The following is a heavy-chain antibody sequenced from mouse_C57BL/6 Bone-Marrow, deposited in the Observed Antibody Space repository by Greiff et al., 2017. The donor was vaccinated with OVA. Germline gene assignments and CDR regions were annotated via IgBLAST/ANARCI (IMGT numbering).Heavy chain of an antibody. Sequence: QVQLKQSGAELVKPGASVKMSCKASGYTFTSYWITWVKQRPGQGLEWIGDIYPGSGSTNYNEKFKSKATLTVDTSSSTAYMQLSSLTSEDSAVYYCARRGFITTVVDHWYFDVWGTGTTVTVSS. J-gene: IGHJ1*03. V-gene: IGHV1-55*01. CDR3: ARRGFITTVVDHWYFDV. D-gene: IGHD1-1*01. CDR2: IYPGSGST. CDR1: GYTFTSYW.